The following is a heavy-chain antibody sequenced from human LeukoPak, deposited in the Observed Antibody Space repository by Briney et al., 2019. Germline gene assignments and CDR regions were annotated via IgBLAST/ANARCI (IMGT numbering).Heavy chain of an antibody. D-gene: IGHD1-26*01. V-gene: IGHV3-23*01. CDR3: AKGVVGASSAAAAGYFEN. CDR1: GFTFSSYA. Sequence: GGSLRLSCAASGFTFSSYAMNWVRQAPGKGLEWVSAISGSGGSIYYADSVKGRFTISRDNSKNTLYLQMNSLRAEDTAVYHCAKGVVGASSAAAAGYFENWGQGTLVTVSS. J-gene: IGHJ4*02. CDR2: ISGSGGSI.